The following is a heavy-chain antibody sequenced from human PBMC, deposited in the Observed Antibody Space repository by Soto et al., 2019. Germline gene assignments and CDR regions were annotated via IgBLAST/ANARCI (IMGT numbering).Heavy chain of an antibody. CDR2: MNPNSGNT. CDR3: ARELGYCSGGNCYMEGAFDI. CDR1: GYTFTSYD. D-gene: IGHD2-15*01. J-gene: IGHJ3*02. V-gene: IGHV1-8*01. Sequence: ASVKVSCKASGYTFTSYDINWVRQATGQGLEWMGWMNPNSGNTGYAQKFQGRVTMTRNTSISTAYMELSSLRSEDTAVYSCARELGYCSGGNCYMEGAFDIWGQGTMVTVSS.